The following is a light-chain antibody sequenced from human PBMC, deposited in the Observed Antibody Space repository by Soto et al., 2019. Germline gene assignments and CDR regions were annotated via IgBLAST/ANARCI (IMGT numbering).Light chain of an antibody. V-gene: IGKV2D-29*02. CDR3: MQSTQLPPT. CDR1: QSLLHITGETF. Sequence: DVVMTQPPLSLSVAPGQPASISCKSSQSLLHITGETFLFWYLQKPGQSPQLLIYEVSTRVSGVPDRFSGSGSGTDFTLEISRVETDDVGIYYCMQSTQLPPTFGQGTRLVIE. CDR2: EVS. J-gene: IGKJ5*01.